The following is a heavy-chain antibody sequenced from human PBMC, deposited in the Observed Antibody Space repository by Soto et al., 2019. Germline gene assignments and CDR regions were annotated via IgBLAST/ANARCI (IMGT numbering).Heavy chain of an antibody. D-gene: IGHD6-13*01. J-gene: IGHJ2*01. CDR2: INPNSGGT. CDR3: ARVVAAAGTWYFDL. CDR1: GYTFTGYY. V-gene: IGHV1-2*04. Sequence: ASVKVSCNASGYTFTGYYMHWVRQAPGQGLEWMGWINPNSGGTNYAQKFQGWVTMTRDTSISTAYMELSRLRSDDTAVYYCARVVAAAGTWYFDLWGRGTLVTVSS.